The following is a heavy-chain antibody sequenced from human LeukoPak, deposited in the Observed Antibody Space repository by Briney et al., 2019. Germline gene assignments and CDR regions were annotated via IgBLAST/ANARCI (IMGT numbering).Heavy chain of an antibody. CDR2: IKGSGGST. CDR3: AKQQLVPTSLY. J-gene: IGHJ4*02. CDR1: GYTFSSYA. D-gene: IGHD6-13*01. V-gene: IGHV3-23*01. Sequence: GGSLRLSCAASGYTFSSYAMSWVREATREGVEWVEAIKGSGGSTDYADSVKGRFTISRDNSNNTLYLQMNSLRAEDTAVYYCAKQQLVPTSLYWGQGALVTVSS.